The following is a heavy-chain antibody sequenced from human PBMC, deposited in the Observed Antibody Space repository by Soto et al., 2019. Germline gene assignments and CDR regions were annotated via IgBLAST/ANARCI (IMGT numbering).Heavy chain of an antibody. CDR2: INPQSGDT. V-gene: IGHV1-2*02. CDR3: ARDTSTSWSWFDP. Sequence: QVQLVQSGAEVQKPGASVKVSCKTSGYNFIDYYIHWVRQAPGQGLEWMGWINPQSGDTKYAQNFQDRVTMTRDTSITTAYMELTRLRSADRAVYYCARDTSTSWSWFDPWGQGTLVTVSS. D-gene: IGHD6-13*01. CDR1: GYNFIDYY. J-gene: IGHJ5*02.